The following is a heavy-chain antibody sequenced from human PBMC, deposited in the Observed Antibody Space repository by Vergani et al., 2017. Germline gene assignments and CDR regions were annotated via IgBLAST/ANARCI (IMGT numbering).Heavy chain of an antibody. CDR3: AKDGVAASDSIYYFDY. CDR1: GFTFSSYA. D-gene: IGHD6-13*01. J-gene: IGHJ4*02. Sequence: EVQLLESGGGLVQPGGSLRLSCAASGFTFSSYAMSWVRQAPGKGLEWVSAISGSGGSTYYADSVKGRFTISRDNSKNTLYLQMNRLRAEDTAVYYCAKDGVAASDSIYYFDYWGQGTLVTVSS. V-gene: IGHV3-23*01. CDR2: ISGSGGST.